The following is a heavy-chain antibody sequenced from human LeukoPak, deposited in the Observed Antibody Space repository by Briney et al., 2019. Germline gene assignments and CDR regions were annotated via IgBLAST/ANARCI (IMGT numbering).Heavy chain of an antibody. Sequence: GRSLRLSCTASGFTFSSFAMSWVRQAPGKGLEWVSVISGTGGTTYSADSVKGRFTISRDSFKKTLYLQMNSLRAEDTAVYYCAKVLGNYYDNSGFHCPFDNWGQGTLVTVSS. CDR2: ISGTGGTT. V-gene: IGHV3-23*01. D-gene: IGHD3-22*01. J-gene: IGHJ4*02. CDR3: AKVLGNYYDNSGFHCPFDN. CDR1: GFTFSSFA.